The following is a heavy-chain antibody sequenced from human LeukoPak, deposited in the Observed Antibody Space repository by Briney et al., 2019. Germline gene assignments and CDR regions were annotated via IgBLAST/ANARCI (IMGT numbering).Heavy chain of an antibody. Sequence: SETLSLTCTVSGGSLSSYYWSWIRQPAGKGLEWIGRIYTSGSTYYNPSLKSRVTISVDTSKNQFSLKLSSVTAADTAVYYCARVRYYDSSGYWQFSPEGTLDYGGQGTLVTVSS. J-gene: IGHJ4*02. CDR3: ARVRYYDSSGYWQFSPEGTLDY. D-gene: IGHD3-22*01. CDR2: IYTSGST. CDR1: GGSLSSYY. V-gene: IGHV4-4*07.